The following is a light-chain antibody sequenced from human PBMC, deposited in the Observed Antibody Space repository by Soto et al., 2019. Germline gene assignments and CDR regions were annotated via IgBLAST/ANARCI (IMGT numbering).Light chain of an antibody. V-gene: IGKV1-33*01. CDR1: PDISNL. Sequence: DIQMTQSPSSLSASVGDRVTITCQARPDISNLLNWYQQKPGKAPRLLIYDASNLETGVPSRFSGSGSGTDFTFTISSLQPEDIATYYCQQYEDIPITFGQGTRLEIK. CDR2: DAS. J-gene: IGKJ5*01. CDR3: QQYEDIPIT.